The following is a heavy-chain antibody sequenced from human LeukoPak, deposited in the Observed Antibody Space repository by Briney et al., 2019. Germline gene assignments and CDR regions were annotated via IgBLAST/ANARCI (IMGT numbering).Heavy chain of an antibody. CDR2: INQDGSET. CDR3: ARDPTHGALDY. J-gene: IGHJ4*02. V-gene: IGHV3-7*01. Sequence: GGSLRLSCAASGFTFRIYWMSWVRQTPGKGLEWVANINQDGSETYYVDSVEGRFTISRDNAKNSLYLQMNSLRADDTAVYYCARDPTHGALDYWGQGTLVTLSS. D-gene: IGHD3-10*01. CDR1: GFTFRIYW.